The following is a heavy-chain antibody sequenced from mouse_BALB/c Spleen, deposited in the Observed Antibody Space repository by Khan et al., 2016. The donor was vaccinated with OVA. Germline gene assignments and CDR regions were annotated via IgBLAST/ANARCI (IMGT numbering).Heavy chain of an antibody. D-gene: IGHD1-1*01. CDR2: ISYSGDT. J-gene: IGHJ2*01. CDR3: AIGNYYGYYFDC. V-gene: IGHV3-2*02. Sequence: EVQLVESGPGLVKPSQSLSLTCTVTGNSITSGYAWNWIRQFPGNKLEWMGYISYSGDTSYTPSLKSRISITRDTSKNQFFLQLNSVTTEDTATYYCAIGNYYGYYFDCWGQGTTLTVSS. CDR1: GNSITSGYA.